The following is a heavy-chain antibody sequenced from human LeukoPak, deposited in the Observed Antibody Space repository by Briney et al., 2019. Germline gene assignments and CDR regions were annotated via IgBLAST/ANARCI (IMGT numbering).Heavy chain of an antibody. CDR3: AKYYDSRGYYWALDI. J-gene: IGHJ3*02. V-gene: IGHV1-69*13. CDR1: GGTFSSYA. Sequence: ASVKVPCKASGGTFSSYAISWVRQAPGQGLEWMGGIIPIFGTANYAQKFQGRVTITADESTSTAYMELSSLRSEDTAVYYCAKYYDSRGYYWALDIWGQGTMVTVSS. D-gene: IGHD3-22*01. CDR2: IIPIFGTA.